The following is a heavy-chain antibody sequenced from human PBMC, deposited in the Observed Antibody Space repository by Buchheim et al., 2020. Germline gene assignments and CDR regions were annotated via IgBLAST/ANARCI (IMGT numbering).Heavy chain of an antibody. J-gene: IGHJ4*02. Sequence: EVQLVESGGGLVQPGGSLRLSCAASGFTFSSYWMHWVRQAPGQGLVWVARINTYGSSTNYAESLQGRFTISRDNATNTAYRQMNRRRAEDTAVDDCERVDDSSGYDSFPYFDDWGQGTL. CDR1: GFTFSSYW. CDR2: INTYGSST. D-gene: IGHD3-22*01. CDR3: ERVDDSSGYDSFPYFDD. V-gene: IGHV3-74*01.